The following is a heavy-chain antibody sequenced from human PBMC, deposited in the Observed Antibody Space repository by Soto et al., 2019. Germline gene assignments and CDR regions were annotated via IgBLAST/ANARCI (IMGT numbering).Heavy chain of an antibody. CDR1: GFSLNTMGLS. J-gene: IGHJ4*02. V-gene: IGHV2-70*01. CDR2: IDWNDDK. CDR3: AQMRVTSRHDSTPENLIDY. Sequence: GSGPTLVNPTQTLTLTCTFSGFSLNTMGLSVKWIRQPPGKALEWLALIDWNDDKYYNSSLKTRLTISKDTSKNQVVLTMTNMDPADTATYYCAQMRVTSRHDSTPENLIDYWGQGTLVTVSS. D-gene: IGHD3-22*01.